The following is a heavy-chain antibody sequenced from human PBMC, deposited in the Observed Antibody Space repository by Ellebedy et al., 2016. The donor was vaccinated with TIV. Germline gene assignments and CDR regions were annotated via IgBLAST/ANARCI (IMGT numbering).Heavy chain of an antibody. J-gene: IGHJ4*02. CDR2: ISYSSDIT. D-gene: IGHD3-22*01. CDR3: AKDLTVVVMLPDY. Sequence: GESLKISXAASGFAFSGYAMSWVRQAPGKGLEWVSSISYSSDITYYADSVKGRFTISRDNSKNTLYLQMNSLRAEDTAVYYCAKDLTVVVMLPDYWGQGTLVTVPS. V-gene: IGHV3-23*01. CDR1: GFAFSGYA.